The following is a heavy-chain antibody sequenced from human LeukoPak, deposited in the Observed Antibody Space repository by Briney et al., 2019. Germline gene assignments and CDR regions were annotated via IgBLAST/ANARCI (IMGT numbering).Heavy chain of an antibody. D-gene: IGHD3-10*01. Sequence: ASVKVSCKASGYTFTSYGISWVRQAPGQGLEWMGWISAYNGNTNYAQKLQGRVTMTTDTSTSTAYMELRSLRSDDTAVYYCARVDTYYYGSGSYGFVTSRGEFDYWGQGTLVTVSS. CDR2: ISAYNGNT. J-gene: IGHJ4*02. CDR1: GYTFTSYG. V-gene: IGHV1-18*01. CDR3: ARVDTYYYGSGSYGFVTSRGEFDY.